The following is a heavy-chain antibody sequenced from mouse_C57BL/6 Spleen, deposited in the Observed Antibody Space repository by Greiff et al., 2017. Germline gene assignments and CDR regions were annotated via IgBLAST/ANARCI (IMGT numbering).Heavy chain of an antibody. J-gene: IGHJ1*03. V-gene: IGHV1-61*01. CDR2: IYPSDSET. CDR1: GYTFTSYW. Sequence: QVQLQQPGAELVRPGSSVKLSCKASGYTFTSYWMDWVKQRPGQGLEWIGNIYPSDSETHYNQKFKDKATLTVDKSSSTAYMQLSSLTSEDSAVXYCARYFDYDGFWYFDVWGTGTTVTVSS. D-gene: IGHD2-4*01. CDR3: ARYFDYDGFWYFDV.